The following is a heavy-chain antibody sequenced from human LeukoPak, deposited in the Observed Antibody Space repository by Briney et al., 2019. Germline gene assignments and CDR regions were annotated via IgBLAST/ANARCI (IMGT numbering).Heavy chain of an antibody. J-gene: IGHJ4*02. D-gene: IGHD3-10*01. CDR1: GYTFTSYD. CDR3: ARGPTSYGSGSYYMNY. V-gene: IGHV1-8*01. Sequence: ASVKVSCKASGYTFTSYDINWVRQATGQGLEWMGWMNPNSGNTGYAQKFQGRVTMTRNTSISTAYMELSSLRSEDTAVYYCARGPTSYGSGSYYMNYWGQGTLVTVSS. CDR2: MNPNSGNT.